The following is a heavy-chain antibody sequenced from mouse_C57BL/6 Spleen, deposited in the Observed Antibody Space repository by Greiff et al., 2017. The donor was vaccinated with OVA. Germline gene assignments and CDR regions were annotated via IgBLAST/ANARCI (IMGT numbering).Heavy chain of an antibody. V-gene: IGHV5-17*01. CDR1: GFTFSDYG. Sequence: DVMLVESGGGLVKPGGSLKLSCAASGFTFSDYGMHWVRQAPEKGLEWVAYISSGSSTIYYADTVKGRFTISRDNAKNTLFLQMTRLRSEDTAMYHCARNDYDEGVFAYWGQGTLVTVSA. J-gene: IGHJ3*01. CDR3: ARNDYDEGVFAY. CDR2: ISSGSSTI. D-gene: IGHD2-4*01.